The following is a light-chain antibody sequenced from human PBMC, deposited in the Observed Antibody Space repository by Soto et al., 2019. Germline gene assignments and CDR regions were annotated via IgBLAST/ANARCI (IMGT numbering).Light chain of an antibody. CDR1: STDFVSYNR. CDR3: SLYTSENTYV. CDR2: EAS. J-gene: IGLJ1*01. Sequence: QSVLTQPPSVSGSPGQSVTISCTGTSTDFVSYNRVSWYQQPPGTAPKLIIYEASNRPSGVPDRFSGSKSGNTASLTIYGLQAADGVDYYCSLYTSENTYVFGTGTKAPS. V-gene: IGLV2-18*01.